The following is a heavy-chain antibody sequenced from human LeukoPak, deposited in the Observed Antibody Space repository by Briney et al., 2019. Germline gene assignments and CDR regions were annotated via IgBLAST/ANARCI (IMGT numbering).Heavy chain of an antibody. CDR1: GITFTRHW. J-gene: IGHJ4*02. Sequence: AGGSLRLSCAASGITFTRHWMSLVRQAPGKGLEWVANIDEDGSEKNYLNSVKGRFTISRDNAKNSWYLQMNSLRADDTATYYCAPEPSYDVKSWGQGILVSVSS. V-gene: IGHV3-7*01. CDR2: IDEDGSEK. D-gene: IGHD3-16*01. CDR3: APEPSYDVKS.